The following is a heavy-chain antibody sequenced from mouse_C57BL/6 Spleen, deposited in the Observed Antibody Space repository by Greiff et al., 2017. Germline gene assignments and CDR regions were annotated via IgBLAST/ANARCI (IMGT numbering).Heavy chain of an antibody. CDR1: GFSLTSYG. J-gene: IGHJ4*01. CDR3: ARKSAYGSSFYAMDY. CDR2: IWSGGST. V-gene: IGHV2-2*01. D-gene: IGHD1-1*01. Sequence: QVQLQQPGPGLVQPSQSLSITCTASGFSLTSYGVHWVRQSPGKGLEWLGVIWSGGSTDDNAAFISRLSISKDNSNSQVFFKMNSLQADDTAIYYCARKSAYGSSFYAMDYWGQGTSVTVSS.